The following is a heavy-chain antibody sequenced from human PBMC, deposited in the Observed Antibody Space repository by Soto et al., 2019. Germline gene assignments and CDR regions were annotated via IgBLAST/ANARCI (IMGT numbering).Heavy chain of an antibody. CDR3: ARDRGNSSSSGQFDY. CDR1: GGTFSSYA. V-gene: IGHV1-69*13. D-gene: IGHD6-6*01. Sequence: SVKVSCKASGGTFSSYAISWVRQAPGQGLEWMGGIIPIFGTANYAQKFQGRVTITADESTSTAYMELSSLRSEDTAVYYCARDRGNSSSSGQFDYWGQGTLVTVSS. J-gene: IGHJ4*02. CDR2: IIPIFGTA.